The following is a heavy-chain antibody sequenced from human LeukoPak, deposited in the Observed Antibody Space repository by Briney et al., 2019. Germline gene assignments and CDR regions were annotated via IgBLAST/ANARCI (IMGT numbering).Heavy chain of an antibody. CDR3: PRGGLKPIDY. Sequence: GGSLRLSCAASGFTFSNYWMHWVRQAPGKGLVWVSRINSDGSSTSYADSVKGRFTISSDNAKNTLHLQMNSLRAEDTAVYYCPRGGLKPIDYWGQGTLVTVSS. D-gene: IGHD2-15*01. J-gene: IGHJ4*02. V-gene: IGHV3-74*01. CDR1: GFTFSNYW. CDR2: INSDGSST.